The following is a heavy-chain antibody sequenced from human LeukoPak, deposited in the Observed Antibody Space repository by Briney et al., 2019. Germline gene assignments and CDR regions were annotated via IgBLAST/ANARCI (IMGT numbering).Heavy chain of an antibody. CDR3: ARGPGGVRIQDYSQMAPDY. J-gene: IGHJ4*02. CDR2: INPHSGGT. D-gene: IGHD4-11*01. V-gene: IGHV1-2*02. CDR1: GYPFTAYF. Sequence: ASVKVSCKTSGYPFTAYFIHWVRHAPGQGLEWMGWINPHSGGTNYAEKFLGRVTMTRDTSISTAYMELSRPRSDDTAVYYCARGPGGVRIQDYSQMAPDYWGQGTLVTVSS.